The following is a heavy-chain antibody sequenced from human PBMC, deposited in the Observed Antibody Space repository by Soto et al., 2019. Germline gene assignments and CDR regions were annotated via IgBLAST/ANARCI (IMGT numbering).Heavy chain of an antibody. J-gene: IGHJ4*02. D-gene: IGHD1-7*01. CDR3: AKILELLPSFFDY. CDR2: ISPYNGNT. Sequence: QVQLVQSGAEVKKPGASVKVSCKASGYTFTSYGISWIRQAPGQGLEWMGWISPYNGNTNYAQKVQGRVTMNTDTSTSTAYMELRSLRSDDTAVYYCAKILELLPSFFDYWCQGTLVTVSS. CDR1: GYTFTSYG. V-gene: IGHV1-18*04.